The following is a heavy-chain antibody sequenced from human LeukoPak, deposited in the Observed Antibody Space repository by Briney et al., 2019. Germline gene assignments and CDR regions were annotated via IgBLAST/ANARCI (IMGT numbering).Heavy chain of an antibody. Sequence: SVKVSCKASGGTFSSYAISWVRQAPGQGLEWMGGIIPIFGTANYAQKFQGRVTITADKSTSTAYMELSSLRSEDTAVYYCARVGRLATYYYYMDVWGKGTTVTVSS. CDR1: GGTFSSYA. CDR2: IIPIFGTA. D-gene: IGHD3-16*01. CDR3: ARVGRLATYYYYMDV. V-gene: IGHV1-69*06. J-gene: IGHJ6*03.